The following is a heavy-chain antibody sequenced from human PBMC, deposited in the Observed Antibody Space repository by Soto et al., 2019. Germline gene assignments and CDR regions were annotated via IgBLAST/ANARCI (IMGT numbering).Heavy chain of an antibody. J-gene: IGHJ6*02. V-gene: IGHV1-69*13. CDR1: GGTFSSSA. D-gene: IGHD3-22*01. CDR3: ARDKGRQQLGGNFYYITDI. Sequence: SVKVSCKASGGTFSSSAFSWVRQAPGQGLEWMGGIIPLFRTPDYGQRFQGRVTITADESAGTVYMELRGLRSEDTAVYFCARDKGRQQLGGNFYYITDIWGQGTTVTVSS. CDR2: IIPLFRTP.